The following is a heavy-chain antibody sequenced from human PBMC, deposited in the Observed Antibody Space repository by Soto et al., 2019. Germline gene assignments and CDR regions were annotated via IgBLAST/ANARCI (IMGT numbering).Heavy chain of an antibody. Sequence: SETLCLTCTVFGDPIISSSYYWAWIRQPPGKGLEWIGSMFYSGSSYYNPSLESRVTISVDTSKNQLSLKMTSVTAADTAIYFCACFSLGLATLQLLDYWGQGSLVTVLS. V-gene: IGHV4-39*01. CDR3: ACFSLGLATLQLLDY. CDR2: MFYSGSS. CDR1: GDPIISSSYY. D-gene: IGHD6-19*01. J-gene: IGHJ4*02.